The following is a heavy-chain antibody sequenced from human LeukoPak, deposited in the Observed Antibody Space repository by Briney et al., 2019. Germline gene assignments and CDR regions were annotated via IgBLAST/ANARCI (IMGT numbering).Heavy chain of an antibody. D-gene: IGHD3-10*01. V-gene: IGHV3-21*01. CDR2: ISSSSSYI. J-gene: IGHJ5*02. CDR1: GFTFSSYS. Sequence: GGSLRLSCAASGFTFSSYSMNWVRQAPGKGLEWVSSISSSSSYIYYADSVKGRFTISRDNAKNSLYLQMNSLRAEDTAVYYCARVTMVRGVIGSTDPWGQGTLVTVSS. CDR3: ARVTMVRGVIGSTDP.